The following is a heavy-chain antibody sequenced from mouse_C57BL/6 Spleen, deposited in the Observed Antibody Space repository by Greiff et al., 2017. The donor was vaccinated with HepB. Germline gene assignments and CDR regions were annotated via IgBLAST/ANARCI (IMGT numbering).Heavy chain of an antibody. CDR2: IYWDDDK. CDR1: GFSLSTSGMG. D-gene: IGHD1-1*01. V-gene: IGHV8-12*01. J-gene: IGHJ3*01. CDR3: ARTGDYYGSSYEAWFAY. Sequence: QVTLKVSGPGILQSSQTLSLTCSFSGFSLSTSGMGVSWIRQPSGKGLEWLAHIYWDDDKRYNPSLKSRLTISKDTSRNQVFLKLTSVDTADTATYYCARTGDYYGSSYEAWFAYWGQGTLVTVSA.